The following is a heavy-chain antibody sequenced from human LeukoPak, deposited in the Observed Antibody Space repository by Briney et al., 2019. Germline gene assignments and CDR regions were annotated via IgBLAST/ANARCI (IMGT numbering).Heavy chain of an antibody. CDR1: GFTFSSYE. CDR2: ISSSGNTI. V-gene: IGHV3-48*03. Sequence: GGSLRLSCAASGFTFSSYEMNWVRQAPGKGLEWVSYISSSGNTIFYADSVKGRFAISRDNAKNSLYLQMNSLRAEDTAVYYCARDDPAYRTFDYWGQGTLVTVSS. J-gene: IGHJ4*02. CDR3: ARDDPAYRTFDY. D-gene: IGHD1-26*01.